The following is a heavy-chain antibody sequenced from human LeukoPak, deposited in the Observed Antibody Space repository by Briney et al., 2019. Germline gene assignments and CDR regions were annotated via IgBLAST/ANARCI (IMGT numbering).Heavy chain of an antibody. D-gene: IGHD2-15*01. CDR2: INSDGTSP. CDR1: GFTFSNYW. J-gene: IGHJ4*02. CDR3: ARDREEYCSGGSCTNFDY. V-gene: IGHV3-74*01. Sequence: GGSLRLSCAASGFTFSNYWMHWVRQAPGKGLVWVSGINSDGTSPIYADSVKGRFTISRDNAKKTLYLQMNSLRAEDTAVYFCARDREEYCSGGSCTNFDYWGQGTLVTVSS.